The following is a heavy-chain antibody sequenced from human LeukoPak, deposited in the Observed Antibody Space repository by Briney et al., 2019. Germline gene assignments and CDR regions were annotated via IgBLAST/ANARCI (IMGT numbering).Heavy chain of an antibody. CDR3: ARGLRGYDILTGYYSPNYFDY. J-gene: IGHJ4*02. CDR2: INPNSGGT. D-gene: IGHD3-9*01. CDR1: GYTFTGYY. Sequence: ATVKVSCKASGYTFTGYYMHWVRQAPGQGLEWMGWINPNSGGTNYAQKFQGWVTMTRDTSISTAYMELSRLRSDDTAVYYCARGLRGYDILTGYYSPNYFDYWGQGTLVTVSS. V-gene: IGHV1-2*04.